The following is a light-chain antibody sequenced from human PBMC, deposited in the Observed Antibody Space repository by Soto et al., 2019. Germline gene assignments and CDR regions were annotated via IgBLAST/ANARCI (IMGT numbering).Light chain of an antibody. CDR3: QQYGSSPLIT. Sequence: EIVLTQSPGTLSLSPGQRVTLSCRASQRLSASDIAWYQQKPGQAPKFLIYGVSSRATGIPDRFSGSGSGTDFTLTISRLEPEDFAVYHCQQYGSSPLITFGQGTRLEI. J-gene: IGKJ5*01. CDR1: QRLSASD. V-gene: IGKV3-20*01. CDR2: GVS.